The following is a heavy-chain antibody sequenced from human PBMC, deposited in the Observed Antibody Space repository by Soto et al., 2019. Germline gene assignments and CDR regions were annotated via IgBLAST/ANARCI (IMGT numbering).Heavy chain of an antibody. Sequence: SVTVSCKASGGTFSKYKITWVRQAPGQGLEWMGGIIPVLGTANYAQKFQGRVTITADESTSTAYMEVSSLRSDDTAVYYCARDCRVGGCFSDHHFYYGMAVWGQGTTVTVS. CDR3: ARDCRVGGCFSDHHFYYGMAV. J-gene: IGHJ6*02. D-gene: IGHD2-15*01. V-gene: IGHV1-69*13. CDR1: GGTFSKYK. CDR2: IIPVLGTA.